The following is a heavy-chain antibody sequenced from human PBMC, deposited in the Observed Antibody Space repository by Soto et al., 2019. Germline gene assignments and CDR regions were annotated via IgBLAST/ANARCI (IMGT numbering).Heavy chain of an antibody. D-gene: IGHD3-16*01. V-gene: IGHV2-5*02. J-gene: IGHJ4*02. CDR2: IYWDGFK. CDR1: GFSLSTRGVG. CDR3: AHKGGGDRILDY. Sequence: QITLKESGPTLVKPTQTLTLTCTFSGFSLSTRGVGVGWIRQPPGKALEWLALIYWDGFKHYSPSLESRLTIREDTAKNQVVLTMTNVAPVDTATYYCAHKGGGDRILDYWGQGTLVTVSS.